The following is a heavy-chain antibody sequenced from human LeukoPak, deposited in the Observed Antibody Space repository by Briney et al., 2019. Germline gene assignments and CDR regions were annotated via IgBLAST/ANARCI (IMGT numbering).Heavy chain of an antibody. CDR1: GYTFTGYY. J-gene: IGHJ4*02. Sequence: ASVKVSCKGSGYTFTGYYIHWVRQAPGQGLEWMGWISAYNGNTNYAQKLQGRVTMTTDTSTSTAYMELRSLRSDDTAVYYCARDVTMVRGNTFDYWGQGTLVTVSS. D-gene: IGHD3-10*01. CDR2: ISAYNGNT. CDR3: ARDVTMVRGNTFDY. V-gene: IGHV1-18*04.